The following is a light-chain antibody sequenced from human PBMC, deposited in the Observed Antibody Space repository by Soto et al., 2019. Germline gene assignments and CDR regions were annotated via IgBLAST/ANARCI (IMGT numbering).Light chain of an antibody. J-gene: IGKJ1*01. V-gene: IGKV1-39*01. CDR1: QSISNY. Sequence: DIQMTQSPSSLSASVGNRVTITCRASQSISNYLNWYQQNPGKAPKVLIYAASSLQSGVPSRFSGSGSGTDFTLTISSLQPEDFATYYCQHSYSTPPTFGQGTKVEIK. CDR2: AAS. CDR3: QHSYSTPPT.